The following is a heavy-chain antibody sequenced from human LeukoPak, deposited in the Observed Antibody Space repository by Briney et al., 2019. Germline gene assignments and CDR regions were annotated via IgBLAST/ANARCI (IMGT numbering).Heavy chain of an antibody. J-gene: IGHJ4*02. CDR1: GGSLSSYY. CDR2: IYYTGST. D-gene: IGHD7-27*01. V-gene: IGHV4-59*01. Sequence: SETLSLTCTVSGGSLSSYYLSWIRQPPGKGLEWIAYIYYTGSTNYNPSLKSRVTISVDTSENQFSLRLSSVTAADTAVYYCAKLTGTYFDYWGQGTLVTVSS. CDR3: AKLTGTYFDY.